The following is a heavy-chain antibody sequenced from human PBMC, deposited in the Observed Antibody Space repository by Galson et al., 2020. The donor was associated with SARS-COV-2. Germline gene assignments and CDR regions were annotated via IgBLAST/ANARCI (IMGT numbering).Heavy chain of an antibody. D-gene: IGHD3-10*01. V-gene: IGHV3-23*01. CDR1: GFTFSSYA. CDR2: ISGSGGST. J-gene: IGHJ6*02. CDR3: AKGVTMVRGVIIDYGRDV. Sequence: GGSLRLSCAASGFTFSSYAMSWVRQAPGKGLEWVSAISGSGGSTYYADSVKGRFTISRDNSKNTLYPQMNSLRAEDTDVYYCAKGVTMVRGVIIDYGRDVWGQGTTVTGCS.